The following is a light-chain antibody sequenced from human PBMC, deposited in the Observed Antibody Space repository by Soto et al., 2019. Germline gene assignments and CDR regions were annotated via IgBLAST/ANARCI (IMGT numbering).Light chain of an antibody. CDR1: QGISNY. V-gene: IGKV1-27*01. J-gene: IGKJ1*01. Sequence: DIQMTQSPSSLSASVGDRVTITCRASQGISNYLAWYQQKPGKVPKLLIYAASTLQSGVPSRFSGSGSGTDFTLTNSSLQPEDVATYYCQKYSSAPWTFGQGTKVEIK. CDR3: QKYSSAPWT. CDR2: AAS.